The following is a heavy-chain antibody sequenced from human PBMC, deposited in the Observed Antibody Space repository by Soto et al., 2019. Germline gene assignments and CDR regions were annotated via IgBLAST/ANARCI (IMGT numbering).Heavy chain of an antibody. CDR2: IYYSGST. CDR1: GGSISGYY. CDR3: ARTGIVVVVAATESAYFDY. Sequence: PSETLSLTCTVSGGSISGYYWSWVRQPPGKGLEWIGYIYYSGSTYYNPSLKSRVTISVDTSKNQFSLKLSSVTAADTAVYYCARTGIVVVVAATESAYFDYWGQGTLVTVSS. V-gene: IGHV4-59*08. J-gene: IGHJ4*02. D-gene: IGHD2-15*01.